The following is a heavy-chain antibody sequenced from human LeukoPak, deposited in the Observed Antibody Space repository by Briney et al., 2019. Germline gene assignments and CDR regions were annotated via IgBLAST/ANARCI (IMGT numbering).Heavy chain of an antibody. CDR2: IYHSGST. D-gene: IGHD3-3*01. J-gene: IGHJ4*02. Sequence: PSETLSLTCAVSGGSISSSNWWSWVRQPPGKGLEWIGEIYHSGSTNYNPSLKSRVTISVDTSKNQFSLKLSSVTAADTAVYYCARGDFWSGYRYFDYWGQGTLVTVSS. V-gene: IGHV4-4*02. CDR1: GGSISSSNW. CDR3: ARGDFWSGYRYFDY.